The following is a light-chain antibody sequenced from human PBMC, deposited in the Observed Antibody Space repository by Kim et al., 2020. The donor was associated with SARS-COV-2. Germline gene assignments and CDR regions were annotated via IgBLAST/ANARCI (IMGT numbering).Light chain of an antibody. CDR3: QQSYCTPRT. CDR1: QSISSY. V-gene: IGKV1-39*01. CDR2: AAS. Sequence: ASVGDRVTITCRASQSISSYLNWYQQKPGKAPKLLIYAASSLQSGVPSRFSGSGSGTDFTLTISSLQPEDFATYYCQQSYCTPRTFGGGTKVDIK. J-gene: IGKJ4*01.